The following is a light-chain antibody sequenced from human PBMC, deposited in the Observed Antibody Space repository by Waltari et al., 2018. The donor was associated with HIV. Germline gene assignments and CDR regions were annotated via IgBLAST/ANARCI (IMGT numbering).Light chain of an antibody. CDR2: DVT. CDR1: SRDVGGYDY. Sequence: QSALTQPRSVSGSPGQSVTISCTGTSRDVGGYDYVSWYQQHPGQAPKLMIYDVTERPSGVPDRFSGSKSGNTASLTISGLQAEDESDYYCCSYAGSNTLVFGGGTKLTVL. J-gene: IGLJ2*01. V-gene: IGLV2-11*01. CDR3: CSYAGSNTLV.